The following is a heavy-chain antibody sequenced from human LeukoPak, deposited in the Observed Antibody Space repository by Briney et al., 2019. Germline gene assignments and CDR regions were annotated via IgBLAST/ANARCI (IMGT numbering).Heavy chain of an antibody. Sequence: GGSLRLSCAASGFSFSNAWMNWVRQAPGKGLEWVGRIKSKIDGGTIDYAAHVKGRFTISRDDSKNTLYLQMNSLKTEDTAVYYCTTLYDIVTGYYRVDVWGKGTTVTVSS. CDR3: TTLYDIVTGYYRVDV. CDR2: IKSKIDGGTI. V-gene: IGHV3-15*01. CDR1: GFSFSNAW. D-gene: IGHD3-9*01. J-gene: IGHJ6*04.